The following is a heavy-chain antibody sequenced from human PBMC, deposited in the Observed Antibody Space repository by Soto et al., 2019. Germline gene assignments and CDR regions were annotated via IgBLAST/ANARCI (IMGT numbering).Heavy chain of an antibody. CDR2: ISGSGGRT. Sequence: PGGSLRLCCGASGFPFSSYAMSWVRQTPGKGLEWVSGISGSGGRTYYADSVKGRFTISRDNSNNTLSLQMHILRVEDTAVYFCAKGGYYSLFDIWGQGTMVTVSS. CDR3: AKGGYYSLFDI. V-gene: IGHV3-23*01. D-gene: IGHD3-16*01. CDR1: GFPFSSYA. J-gene: IGHJ3*02.